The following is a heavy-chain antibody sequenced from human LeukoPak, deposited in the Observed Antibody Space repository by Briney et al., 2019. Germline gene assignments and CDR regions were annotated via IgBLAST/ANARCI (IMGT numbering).Heavy chain of an antibody. CDR1: GFTFSDFW. CDR3: ARDHTVDGLVFDY. Sequence: PGGSLRLSCAASGFTFSDFWMNWVRQAPGKGLEWVASIKQDGSEKYYVDSVKGRFSISRDNAKNSLHLQMNGLRAEDTAVYYCARDHTVDGLVFDYWGQGILVTVSS. V-gene: IGHV3-7*01. D-gene: IGHD6-19*01. CDR2: IKQDGSEK. J-gene: IGHJ4*02.